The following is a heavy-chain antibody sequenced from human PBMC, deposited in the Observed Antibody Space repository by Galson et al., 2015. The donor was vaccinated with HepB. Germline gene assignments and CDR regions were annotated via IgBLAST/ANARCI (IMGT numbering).Heavy chain of an antibody. CDR1: GFPFNRYG. V-gene: IGHV3-30*18. J-gene: IGHJ4*02. D-gene: IGHD3-22*01. CDR2: ISNDGNNK. CDR3: AKDPLHYYIGPDYFDY. Sequence: SLRLSCAASGFPFNRYGMHWVRQSPGKGLEWVAVISNDGNNKYYADSVKGRFTISRDSSLNTLYLQMNSPRDEDTAVYYCAKDPLHYYIGPDYFDYWGQGVLVTVSS.